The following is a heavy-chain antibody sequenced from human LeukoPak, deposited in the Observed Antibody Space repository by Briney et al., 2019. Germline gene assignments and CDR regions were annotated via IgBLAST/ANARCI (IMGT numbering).Heavy chain of an antibody. CDR2: INPNSGGT. D-gene: IGHD3-22*01. J-gene: IGHJ4*02. CDR1: GYTFTGYY. Sequence: ASVKVSCKASGYTFTGYYMHWVRQAPGQGLEWMGWINPNSGGTNYAQKFQGRVTMTRDTSISTAYMELSRLRSDDTAVYHCARIRYYYDSSDPLDYWGQGTLVTVSS. V-gene: IGHV1-2*02. CDR3: ARIRYYYDSSDPLDY.